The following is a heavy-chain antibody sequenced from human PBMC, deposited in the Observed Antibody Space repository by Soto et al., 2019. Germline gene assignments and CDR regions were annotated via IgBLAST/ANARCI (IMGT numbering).Heavy chain of an antibody. CDR1: GGSISSGGYS. J-gene: IGHJ4*02. CDR3: AGGEDGYNLAY. D-gene: IGHD5-12*01. V-gene: IGHV4-30-2*01. Sequence: ASETLSLTCAVSGGSISSGGYSWSWIRQPPGKGLEWIGYIYHSGSTYYNPSLKSRVTTSVDRSKNQFSLKLSSVTAADTAVYYCAGGEDGYNLAYWGQGTLVTVSS. CDR2: IYHSGST.